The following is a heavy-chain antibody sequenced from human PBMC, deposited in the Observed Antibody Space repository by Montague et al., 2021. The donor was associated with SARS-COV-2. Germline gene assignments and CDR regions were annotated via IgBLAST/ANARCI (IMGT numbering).Heavy chain of an antibody. CDR1: GGSFSGYY. Sequence: SETLSLTCAVYGGSFSGYYWPWIRQSPAQGLEWIAEINHSGTTNYNFNPSLRSRVTISVDTSKSQFSLKLSSVTAADTGVYYCARWDAPTLALIGLRCKSASDYWGQGTLVTVSS. V-gene: IGHV4-34*01. J-gene: IGHJ4*02. CDR3: ARWDAPTLALIGLRCKSASDY. D-gene: IGHD1-26*01. CDR2: INHSGTT.